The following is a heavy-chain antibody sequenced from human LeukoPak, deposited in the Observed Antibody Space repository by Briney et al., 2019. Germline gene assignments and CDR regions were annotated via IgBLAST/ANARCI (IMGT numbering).Heavy chain of an antibody. Sequence: PGGSLRLSCAASGFTFSNYGMNWVRQAPGKGLEWVSSIAGGSNTINYADSVKGRFTVSKDNAKNSLYLQMNSLRAEDTAVYYCARAPTVNYGGPNPFDYWGQGTLVTVSS. D-gene: IGHD4-23*01. CDR1: GFTFSNYG. CDR3: ARAPTVNYGGPNPFDY. CDR2: IAGGSNTI. J-gene: IGHJ4*02. V-gene: IGHV3-21*01.